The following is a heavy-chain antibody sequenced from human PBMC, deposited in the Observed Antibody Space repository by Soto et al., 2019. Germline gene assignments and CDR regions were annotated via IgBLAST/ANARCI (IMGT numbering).Heavy chain of an antibody. D-gene: IGHD2-21*01. CDR2: ISGSGLST. CDR1: GFTFSNFA. V-gene: IGHV3-23*01. J-gene: IGHJ1*01. Sequence: EVRLLESGGDLVRPGGSLTLSCAASGFTFSNFAMNWVRQAPGKGLEWVSAISGSGLSTHYSDSLQGRFTITRDNSKNTLYLKIQRLRAGDTAVYYCAKGSSASDRDSPAFWGQGTLVTVSS. CDR3: AKGSSASDRDSPAF.